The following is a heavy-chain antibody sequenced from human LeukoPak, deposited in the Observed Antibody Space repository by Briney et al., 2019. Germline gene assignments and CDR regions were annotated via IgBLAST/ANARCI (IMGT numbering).Heavy chain of an antibody. CDR2: ISSSSSYI. CDR1: GFTFSSYS. CDR3: ARVGGWVDQNIDY. J-gene: IGHJ4*02. D-gene: IGHD3-16*01. Sequence: GGSLRLSCAASGFTFSSYSMNWVRQAPGKGLEWVSSISSSSSYIYYADSVKGRFTISRDNAKNSLYLQMNSLRAEDTAVYYCARVGGWVDQNIDYWSQGTLVTVSS. V-gene: IGHV3-21*01.